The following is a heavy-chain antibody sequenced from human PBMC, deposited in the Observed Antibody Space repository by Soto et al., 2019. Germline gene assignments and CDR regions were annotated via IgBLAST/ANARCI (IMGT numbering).Heavy chain of an antibody. D-gene: IGHD6-13*01. Sequence: GGSLRLSCAASGFTFDDYAMHWVRQAPGKGLEWVSGISWNSGSIGYADSVKGRSTISRDNAKNSLYLQMNSLRAEDTALYYCAKDMAAAGTLGVDYWGQGTLVTVSS. CDR1: GFTFDDYA. J-gene: IGHJ4*02. CDR3: AKDMAAAGTLGVDY. V-gene: IGHV3-9*01. CDR2: ISWNSGSI.